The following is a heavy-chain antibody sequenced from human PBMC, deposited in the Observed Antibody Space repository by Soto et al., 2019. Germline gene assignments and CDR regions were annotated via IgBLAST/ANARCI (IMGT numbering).Heavy chain of an antibody. J-gene: IGHJ6*02. Sequence: QLQLQESGPGLVKPSETLSLTCTVSGGSISSSSHYWGWIRQPPGKGLEWIGCIYYSGSPYYNPSLKSRVTISVDTSKNQFSLKLSCVTAADTAVYYCARLGGYAFWSGYYRSPYYYYGMDVWGQGTTVTVSS. V-gene: IGHV4-39*01. D-gene: IGHD3-3*01. CDR1: GGSISSSSHY. CDR3: ARLGGYAFWSGYYRSPYYYYGMDV. CDR2: IYYSGSP.